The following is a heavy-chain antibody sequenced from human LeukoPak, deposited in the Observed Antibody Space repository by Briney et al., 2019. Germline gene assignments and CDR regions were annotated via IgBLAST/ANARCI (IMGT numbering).Heavy chain of an antibody. D-gene: IGHD3-9*01. V-gene: IGHV3-7*01. Sequence: RGSLRLSCAASGFTFSSYWMSWVRQAPGKGLEWVANIKQDGSEKYYVDSVKGRFTISRDNAKNSLYLQMNSLRAEDTAVYYCASSDDILTGYFLFDYWGQGTLVTVSS. CDR3: ASSDDILTGYFLFDY. J-gene: IGHJ4*02. CDR1: GFTFSSYW. CDR2: IKQDGSEK.